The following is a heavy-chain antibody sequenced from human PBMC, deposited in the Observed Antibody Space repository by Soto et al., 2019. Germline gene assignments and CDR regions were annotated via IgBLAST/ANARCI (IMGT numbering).Heavy chain of an antibody. V-gene: IGHV4-34*01. CDR3: ARMAGPWYFDL. Sequence: QVQLQQWGAGLLNPSETLSLTCAVHGGSFSGFYWTWIRQPPGKGLEWIGEINHSGSSNYNPPLKSRVTMSLDTSRNQFSLSLNSVTAADTAVYYCARMAGPWYFDLWGRGTLVTVSS. J-gene: IGHJ2*01. CDR1: GGSFSGFY. CDR2: INHSGSS.